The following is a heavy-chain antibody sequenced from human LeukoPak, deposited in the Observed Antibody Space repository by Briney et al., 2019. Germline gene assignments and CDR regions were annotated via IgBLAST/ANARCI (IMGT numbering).Heavy chain of an antibody. Sequence: ASVKVSCKASGYTFTSYGISWVRQAPGQGLEWMGWISAYNGNTNYAQKFQGRVTITTDESTSTAYMELSSLRSEDTAVYYCARVKASHRQDAFDIWGQGTMVTVSS. J-gene: IGHJ3*02. CDR1: GYTFTSYG. CDR2: ISAYNGNT. V-gene: IGHV1-18*01. D-gene: IGHD2-2*01. CDR3: ARVKASHRQDAFDI.